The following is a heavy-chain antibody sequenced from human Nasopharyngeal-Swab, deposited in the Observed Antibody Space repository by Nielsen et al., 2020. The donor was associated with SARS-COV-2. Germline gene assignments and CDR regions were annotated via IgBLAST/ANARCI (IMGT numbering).Heavy chain of an antibody. V-gene: IGHV2-26*01. J-gene: IGHJ3*02. CDR2: IFSNDEK. CDR3: ARIDFDSSGYYSAFDI. D-gene: IGHD3-22*01. Sequence: WIRQPPGTALEWLAHIFSNDEKSYSTSLKSRLTISKETSKSQVVLTMTNMDPVDTATYYCARIDFDSSGYYSAFDIWGQGTMVTVSS.